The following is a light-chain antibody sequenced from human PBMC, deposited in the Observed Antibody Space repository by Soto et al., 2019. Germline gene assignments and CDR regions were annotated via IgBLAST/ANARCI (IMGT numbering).Light chain of an antibody. V-gene: IGLV2-14*01. J-gene: IGLJ1*01. CDR2: DVR. Sequence: QSALTQPASVSGSPGQSITISCTGTTSDIGGYNFVFWYQQHPRKAPKLLIYDVRNRPSGVSNRFSGSKSGNTASLTISGLQAEDEADYYCNSYRTISTYVFGSGTKLTVL. CDR1: TSDIGGYNF. CDR3: NSYRTISTYV.